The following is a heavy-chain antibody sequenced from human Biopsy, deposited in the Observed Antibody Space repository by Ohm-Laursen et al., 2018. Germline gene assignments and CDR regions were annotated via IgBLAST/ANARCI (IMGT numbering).Heavy chain of an antibody. CDR2: ISGIGNTT. V-gene: IGHV3-11*01. J-gene: IGHJ4*02. CDR3: AKGAGSSRSQGFDY. D-gene: IGHD6-13*01. Sequence: SLRLSCSASGFTFSDYYMGWIRQAPGRGLEWVSHISGIGNTTYYADSVKGRFTISRDSAKNSLYLQMNSLRTEDTALYYCAKGAGSSRSQGFDYWGQGILVTVSS. CDR1: GFTFSDYY.